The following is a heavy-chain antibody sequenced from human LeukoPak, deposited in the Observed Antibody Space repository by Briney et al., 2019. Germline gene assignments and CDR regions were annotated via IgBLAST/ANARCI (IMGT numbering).Heavy chain of an antibody. J-gene: IGHJ4*02. D-gene: IGHD1-20*01. V-gene: IGHV3-15*01. Sequence: GGSLRLSCAASGFTFSNAYMSWVRQAPGKGLEWVGRIKSKIDGGTTDYAAPVKGRFTISGDDSRNTLYLQMNSLKTEDTAVYYCTTDAGFDTRWYNWWGRGTLVTVSS. CDR3: TTDAGFDTRWYNW. CDR2: IKSKIDGGTT. CDR1: GFTFSNAY.